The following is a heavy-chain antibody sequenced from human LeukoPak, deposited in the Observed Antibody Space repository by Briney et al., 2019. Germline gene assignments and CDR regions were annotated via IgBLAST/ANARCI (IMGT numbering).Heavy chain of an antibody. Sequence: ASVKVSCKASGGTFSSYAISWVRQAPGQGLEWMGWISAYNGNTNYAQKLQGRVTMTTDTSTSTAYMELRSLRSDDTAVYYCARLRKVFGGADNPTGHSTPHYFDYWGQGTLVTVSS. CDR1: GGTFSSYA. D-gene: IGHD3-16*01. CDR2: ISAYNGNT. J-gene: IGHJ4*02. CDR3: ARLRKVFGGADNPTGHSTPHYFDY. V-gene: IGHV1-18*01.